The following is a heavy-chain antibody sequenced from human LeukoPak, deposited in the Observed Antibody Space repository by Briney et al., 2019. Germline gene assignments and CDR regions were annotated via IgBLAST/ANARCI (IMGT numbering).Heavy chain of an antibody. CDR3: ARGEPYSSSPPWGMDV. CDR1: GYTFTSYY. V-gene: IGHV1-8*02. D-gene: IGHD6-13*01. Sequence: GASVKVSCKASGYTFTSYYMHWVRQATGQGLEWMGWMNPNSGNTGYAQKFQGRVTMTRNTSISTAYMELSSLRSEDTAVYYCARGEPYSSSPPWGMDVWGQGTTVTVSS. J-gene: IGHJ6*02. CDR2: MNPNSGNT.